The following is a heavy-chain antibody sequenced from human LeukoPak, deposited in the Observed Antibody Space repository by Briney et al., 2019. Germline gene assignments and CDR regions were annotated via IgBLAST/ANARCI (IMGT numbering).Heavy chain of an antibody. CDR2: INPSGGST. CDR3: ARVRWQQLVTRDGYMDV. Sequence: ASVKVSCKASGYTFTSYYMHWVRQAPGQGLEWMGIINPSGGSTSYAQKFQGRVTMTRDTSTSTVYMELSSLRSEDTAVYYCARVRWQQLVTRDGYMDVWGKGTTVTVSS. V-gene: IGHV1-46*03. J-gene: IGHJ6*03. CDR1: GYTFTSYY. D-gene: IGHD6-13*01.